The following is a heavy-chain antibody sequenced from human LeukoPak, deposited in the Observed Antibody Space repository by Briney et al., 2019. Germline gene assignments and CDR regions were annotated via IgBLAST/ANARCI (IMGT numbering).Heavy chain of an antibody. CDR1: GYTFTSYD. V-gene: IGHV1-8*03. J-gene: IGHJ4*02. CDR2: MNPNSGNT. CDR3: ARESAVGALDY. Sequence: ASVKVSCKASGYTFTSYDINWVRQATGQGLGWMGWMNPNSGNTGYAQKFQGRVTITRNTSISTAYMGLSSLRSEDTAVYYCARESAVGALDYWGQGTLVTVSS. D-gene: IGHD1-26*01.